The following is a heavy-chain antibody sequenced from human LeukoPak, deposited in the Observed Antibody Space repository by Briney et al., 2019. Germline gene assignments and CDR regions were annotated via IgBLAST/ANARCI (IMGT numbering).Heavy chain of an antibody. V-gene: IGHV4-59*01. D-gene: IGHD4-11*01. J-gene: IGHJ6*03. Sequence: PSETLSLTCTVSGGSISSYYWSWIRQPPGKGLEWIGYIYYSGSTNYNPSLKSRVTISVDTSKNQFSLKLSSVTAADTAVYYCARGITVTTPYYYYYYMDVRGKGTTVTVSS. CDR3: ARGITVTTPYYYYYYMDV. CDR1: GGSISSYY. CDR2: IYYSGST.